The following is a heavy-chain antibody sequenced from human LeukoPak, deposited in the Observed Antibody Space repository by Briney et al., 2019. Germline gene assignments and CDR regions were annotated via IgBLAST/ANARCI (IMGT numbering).Heavy chain of an antibody. CDR3: ASPRRGNAFDI. CDR2: IYSDGST. CDR1: GFIVNSNY. Sequence: GGSLRLSCAASGFIVNSNYMSWVRQAPGKGLEWVSVIYSDGSTYYADSVKGRFTMSRDNSKNTLYLQMNSLRAEDTAVYYCASPRRGNAFDIWGQGTMVTVFS. J-gene: IGHJ3*02. D-gene: IGHD3-16*01. V-gene: IGHV3-66*01.